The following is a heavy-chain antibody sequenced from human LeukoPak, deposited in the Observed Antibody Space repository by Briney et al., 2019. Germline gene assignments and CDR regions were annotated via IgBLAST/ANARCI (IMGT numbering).Heavy chain of an antibody. D-gene: IGHD3-9*01. CDR2: INHSGST. CDR3: ARDLPYNYDILTGYFRWFDP. CDR1: GGSFSGYY. V-gene: IGHV4-34*01. J-gene: IGHJ5*02. Sequence: SETLSLTCAVYGGSFSGYYWSWIRQPPGKGLEWIGEINHSGSTNYNPSLKSRVTISVDTSKNQFSLKLSSVTAADTDVYYCARDLPYNYDILTGYFRWFDPWGQGTLVTVSS.